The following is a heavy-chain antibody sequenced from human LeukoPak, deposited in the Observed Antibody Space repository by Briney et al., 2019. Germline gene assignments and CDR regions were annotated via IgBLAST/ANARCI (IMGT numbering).Heavy chain of an antibody. CDR1: GFTFSSYA. Sequence: PGGSLRLSCAASGFTFSSYAMSWVRQAPGKGLEWVSAISGSGGSTYYADSVKGRFTISRDNSKNTLYLQMNSLRAEDTAVYYCAKDWYYYGSGSLYFGYWGQGTLVTVSS. CDR2: ISGSGGST. CDR3: AKDWYYYGSGSLYFGY. V-gene: IGHV3-23*01. D-gene: IGHD3-10*01. J-gene: IGHJ4*02.